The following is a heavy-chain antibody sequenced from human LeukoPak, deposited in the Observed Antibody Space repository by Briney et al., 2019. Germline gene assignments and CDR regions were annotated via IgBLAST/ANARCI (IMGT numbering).Heavy chain of an antibody. J-gene: IGHJ4*02. D-gene: IGHD3-22*01. CDR3: ARLGLGDSSGYYWD. Sequence: GGALKISFEGAGYRFTSYWIGWGRPMPGKGREWMGIIYPGDSDTRYSPSFQGQVTISADTSISTSYLQWSSLKASDAATYYCARLGLGDSSGYYWDWGQGTLVTVSS. V-gene: IGHV5-51*01. CDR1: GYRFTSYW. CDR2: IYPGDSDT.